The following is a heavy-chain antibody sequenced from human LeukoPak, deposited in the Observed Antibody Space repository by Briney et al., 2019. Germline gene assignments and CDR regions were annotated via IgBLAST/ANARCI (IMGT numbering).Heavy chain of an antibody. CDR3: ARGRYGDWPNWFDP. CDR1: GFTFSSYS. Sequence: PGGSLRLSCAASGFTFSSYSMNWVRQAPGKGLEWVSYISSSSSTIYYADSVKGRFTISRDNAKNSLYLQMNSLRAGDTAVYYCARGRYGDWPNWFDPWGQGTLVTVSS. V-gene: IGHV3-48*04. D-gene: IGHD4-17*01. J-gene: IGHJ5*02. CDR2: ISSSSSTI.